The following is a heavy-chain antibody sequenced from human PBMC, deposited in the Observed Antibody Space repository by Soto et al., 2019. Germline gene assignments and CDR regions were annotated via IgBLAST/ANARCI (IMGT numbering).Heavy chain of an antibody. J-gene: IGHJ4*02. CDR2: IYYSGTT. CDR3: ARPLPRGCSDS. Sequence: SETLCLTCAVSGGSLTSYYWSWFRLPPGKGLEWIAYIYYSGTTNYNPSLKSRVTISLDTPKNQFSLELTSVTAADTAVYFCARPLPRGCSDSWCPGLLVTVSS. CDR1: GGSLTSYY. V-gene: IGHV4-59*01. D-gene: IGHD6-19*01.